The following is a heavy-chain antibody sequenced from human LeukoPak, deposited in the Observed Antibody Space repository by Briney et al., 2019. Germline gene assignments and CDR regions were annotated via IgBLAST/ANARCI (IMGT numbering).Heavy chain of an antibody. D-gene: IGHD3-10*01. V-gene: IGHV4-59*08. CDR2: IYYSGST. CDR1: GGSISSYY. J-gene: IGHJ4*02. CDR3: ARLRITMVRGVIRPGGYFDY. Sequence: SETLSLTCTVSGGSISSYYWSWIRQPPGKGLEWIGYIYYSGSTYYNPSLKSRVTISVDTSKNQFSLKLSSVTAADTAVYYCARLRITMVRGVIRPGGYFDYWGQGTLVTVSS.